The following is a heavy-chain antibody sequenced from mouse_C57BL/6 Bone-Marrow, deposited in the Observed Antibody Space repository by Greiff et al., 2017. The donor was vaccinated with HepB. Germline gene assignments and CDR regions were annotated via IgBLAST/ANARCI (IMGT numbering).Heavy chain of an antibody. CDR2: IDPTDSDT. J-gene: IGHJ2*01. Sequence: QVQLQQPGAELVRPGSSVKLSCKASCYTFTSYCMHWVKQRPIQGLDWIGNIDPTDSDTHYNQKFKDKATLTVDKSSSTAYMQLSSRTSADSAVYSCARPQVNLADWGQRTTVPDAS. V-gene: IGHV1-52*01. D-gene: IGHD6-1*01. CDR1: CYTFTSYC. CDR3: ARPQVNLAD.